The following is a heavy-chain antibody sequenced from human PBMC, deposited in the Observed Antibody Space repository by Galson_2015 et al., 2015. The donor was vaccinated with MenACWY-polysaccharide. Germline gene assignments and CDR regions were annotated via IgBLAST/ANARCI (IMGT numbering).Heavy chain of an antibody. D-gene: IGHD3-16*01. CDR3: AHVMITFGGVIGDDAFDV. CDR1: GFSLITKGVG. J-gene: IGHJ3*01. CDR2: IYWDGVN. V-gene: IGHV2-5*02. Sequence: PALVKPTQTLTLTCTFPGFSLITKGVGVNWTRQPPGKALEWLAVIYWDGVNRYSPSLRSRLTVTKDTSKNQVVLTMTNMDPVDTATYYCAHVMITFGGVIGDDAFDVWGQGTMVTVSS.